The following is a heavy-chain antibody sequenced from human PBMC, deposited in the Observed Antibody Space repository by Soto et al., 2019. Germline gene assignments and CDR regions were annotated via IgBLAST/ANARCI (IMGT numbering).Heavy chain of an antibody. Sequence: EVQLAESGGGLVQPGGSLRLSCAASGFSFSSYWIHWVRQAPGKGLVWVSRIKTDGSSTDYADSVKGRFTISRDNAKNTLYLQMNSLSTEDTAVYYCAKREGNTYGLFHWGQGTLVTVSS. D-gene: IGHD5-18*01. V-gene: IGHV3-74*01. J-gene: IGHJ4*02. CDR1: GFSFSSYW. CDR3: AKREGNTYGLFH. CDR2: IKTDGSST.